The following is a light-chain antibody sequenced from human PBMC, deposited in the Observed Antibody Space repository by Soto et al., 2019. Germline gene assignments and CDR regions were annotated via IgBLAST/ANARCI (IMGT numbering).Light chain of an antibody. CDR1: QSISDS. CDR2: EAS. Sequence: DIQMTQSPSTLSASVGDRVTITCRASQSISDSLAWYQQKPGKAPKLLIYEASSLKSGGPSRFSGSRSRTEYTLTISSLQHDDFATYYCQQYNGYWTFGQGTKVEIK. J-gene: IGKJ1*01. V-gene: IGKV1-5*03. CDR3: QQYNGYWT.